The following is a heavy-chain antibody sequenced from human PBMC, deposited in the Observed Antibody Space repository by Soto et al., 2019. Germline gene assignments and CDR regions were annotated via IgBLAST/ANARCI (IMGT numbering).Heavy chain of an antibody. D-gene: IGHD3-10*01. Sequence: SLRLSCAASGFTFRTYAMNWVRQAPGKGLEWISAISGSGSFTHYADSVRGRFTISRDNSQNQLYLQMNNLRGDDTAMYYCAKIPTGSGSSKFDYWGQGIQVTVSS. V-gene: IGHV3-23*01. CDR3: AKIPTGSGSSKFDY. CDR2: ISGSGSFT. CDR1: GFTFRTYA. J-gene: IGHJ4*02.